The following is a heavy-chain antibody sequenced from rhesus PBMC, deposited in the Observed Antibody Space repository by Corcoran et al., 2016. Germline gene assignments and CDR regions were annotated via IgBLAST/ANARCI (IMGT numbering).Heavy chain of an antibody. J-gene: IGHJ4*01. Sequence: QVQLQESGPGLVKPSETLSLTCAVSGCSLRGYYYWSWSRQPPGKGLEWIGSIYGSGGSTYLNLSLKRRGTLSVDTSKNQFALKLSSVTAADTAVYYCASQPYSGSWNYFDYWGQGVLVTVSS. CDR1: GCSLRGYYY. CDR3: ASQPYSGSWNYFDY. D-gene: IGHD6-25*01. V-gene: IGHV4S14*01. CDR2: IYGSGGST.